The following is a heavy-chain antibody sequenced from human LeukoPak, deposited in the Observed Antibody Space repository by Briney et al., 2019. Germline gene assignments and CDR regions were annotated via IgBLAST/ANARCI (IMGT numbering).Heavy chain of an antibody. D-gene: IGHD3-10*01. J-gene: IGHJ4*02. CDR2: VYFSGTS. Sequence: SETLSLTGSVSGGSVSSGTYYETWIRQPPGKGLEWIGHVYFSGTSSYNPSLKSRVTISADTSKNQFSLKLISVTAADTAVYFCARRRMIRRVIIFDYWGPGALVTASS. V-gene: IGHV4-61*01. CDR3: ARRRMIRRVIIFDY. CDR1: GGSVSSGTYY.